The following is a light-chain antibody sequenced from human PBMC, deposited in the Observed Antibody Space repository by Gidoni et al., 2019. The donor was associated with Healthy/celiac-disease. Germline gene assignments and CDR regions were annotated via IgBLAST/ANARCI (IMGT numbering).Light chain of an antibody. CDR1: QSISSW. Sequence: DIEMTQSPSTLSASVGDRVTITCRASQSISSWLAWYQQNPGNVPKLLIYKPSSLESGVPSRFSGSGSGTEFTLPLLSLQPAYFGNYYCQLYNTFGQGTKVEIK. V-gene: IGKV1-5*03. CDR3: QLYNT. J-gene: IGKJ1*01. CDR2: KPS.